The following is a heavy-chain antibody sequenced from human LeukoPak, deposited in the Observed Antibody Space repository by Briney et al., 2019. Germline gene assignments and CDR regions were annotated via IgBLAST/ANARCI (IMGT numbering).Heavy chain of an antibody. V-gene: IGHV4-39*07. CDR2: IYYSGST. Sequence: TSETLSLTCTVSGGSISSSSYYWGWIRQPPGKGLEWIGSIYYSGSTYYNPSLKSRVTISVDTSKNQFSLKLSSVTAADTAVYYCAREGGIRWSLPGGGYWGQGTLVTVSS. CDR3: AREGGIRWSLPGGGY. D-gene: IGHD4-23*01. J-gene: IGHJ4*02. CDR1: GGSISSSSYY.